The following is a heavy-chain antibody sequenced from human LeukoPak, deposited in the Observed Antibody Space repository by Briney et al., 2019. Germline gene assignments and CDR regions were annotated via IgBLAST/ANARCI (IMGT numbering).Heavy chain of an antibody. J-gene: IGHJ6*03. D-gene: IGHD6-13*01. Sequence: PGGSLRLSCAASGFTFSSYAMSWVRQAPGKGLEWVSAISGSGGSTYYADSVKGRFTISRDNSKNTLYLQMNSLRAEDTAVYYCAKGRRKQQLEGHYYYYYMDVWGKGTTVTVSS. V-gene: IGHV3-23*01. CDR3: AKGRRKQQLEGHYYYYYMDV. CDR1: GFTFSSYA. CDR2: ISGSGGST.